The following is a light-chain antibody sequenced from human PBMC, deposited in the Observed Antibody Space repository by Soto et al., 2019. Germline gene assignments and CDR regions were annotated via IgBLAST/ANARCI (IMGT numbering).Light chain of an antibody. CDR3: QQRGDWPLT. CDR2: DAS. CDR1: QSISTY. V-gene: IGKV3-11*01. J-gene: IGKJ4*01. Sequence: EIVLTQSPATLSLSPGERATLSCRASQSISTYLIWYQQKPGQAPRLLIYDASSRATGIPARFSGSGSGTDFTLTISSLEPEDFAVYYCQQRGDWPLTFGGGTKVEI.